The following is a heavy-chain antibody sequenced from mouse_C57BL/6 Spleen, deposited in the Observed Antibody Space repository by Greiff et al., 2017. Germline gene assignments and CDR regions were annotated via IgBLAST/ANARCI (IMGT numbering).Heavy chain of an antibody. CDR1: GYTFTSYW. V-gene: IGHV1-64*01. D-gene: IGHD2-3*01. Sequence: QVQLQQPGAELVKPGASVKLSCKASGYTFTSYWMHWVKQRPGQGLEWIGMIHPNSGSTNYNEKFKSKATLTVYTSSSTAYMQLSSLTSEYSAVYDCAILSNDYYWGFAYWGQGTLVTVSA. CDR3: AILSNDYYWGFAY. CDR2: IHPNSGST. J-gene: IGHJ3*01.